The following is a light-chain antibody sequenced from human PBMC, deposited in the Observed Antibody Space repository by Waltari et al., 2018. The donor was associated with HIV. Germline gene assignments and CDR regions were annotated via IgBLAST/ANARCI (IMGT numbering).Light chain of an antibody. V-gene: IGLV1-47*01. Sequence: QSVLTQPPSASETPGQRVTISCSGSTSNIGSNYVCWYQQLPGTAPKLLISRNNQRPSGVPDRFSGSKSGTSASLAISGLRSEDEADYYCAAWDDSLSGVVFGAGTKVTVL. CDR2: RNN. J-gene: IGLJ2*01. CDR1: TSNIGSNY. CDR3: AAWDDSLSGVV.